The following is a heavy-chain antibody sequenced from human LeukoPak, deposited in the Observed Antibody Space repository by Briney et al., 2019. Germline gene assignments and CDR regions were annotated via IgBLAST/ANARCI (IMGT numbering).Heavy chain of an antibody. Sequence: PSQTLSLTCTVSGGSISSGGYYWSWIRQPPGKGLEWIGYIYHSGSTYYNPSLKSRVTISVDRSKNQFSLKLSSVTAADTAVYYCARENSSGWTLDYWGQGTLVTVSS. CDR3: ARENSSGWTLDY. J-gene: IGHJ4*02. CDR1: GGSISSGGYY. CDR2: IYHSGST. D-gene: IGHD6-19*01. V-gene: IGHV4-30-2*01.